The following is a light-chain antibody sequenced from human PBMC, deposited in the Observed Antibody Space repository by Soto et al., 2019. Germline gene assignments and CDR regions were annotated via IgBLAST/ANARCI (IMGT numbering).Light chain of an antibody. CDR1: QNINNY. CDR3: QPYNNN. V-gene: IGKV1-33*01. CDR2: DAS. Sequence: DIQMTQSPSSLSASVGDRVTITGQASQNINNYLNWYQQKPGRAPKLLIYDASNLEAGVPSRFRGSGSGTEFTLTISSLQPDDFATYYCQPYNNNFGQGTKVDIK. J-gene: IGKJ2*01.